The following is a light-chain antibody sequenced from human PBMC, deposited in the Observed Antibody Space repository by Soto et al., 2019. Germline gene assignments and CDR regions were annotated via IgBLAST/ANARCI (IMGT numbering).Light chain of an antibody. Sequence: QSVLTQPASVSGSPGRSITISCTGTSSDVGGYNYVSWYQQHPGKAPQLLIYGVSHRPSGVSARFSGSKSGNTASLTISGLQTEDEGDYYCSSFTRSSTLEVVFGGGTKLTV. CDR3: SSFTRSSTLEVV. CDR2: GVS. CDR1: SSDVGGYNY. V-gene: IGLV2-14*01. J-gene: IGLJ2*01.